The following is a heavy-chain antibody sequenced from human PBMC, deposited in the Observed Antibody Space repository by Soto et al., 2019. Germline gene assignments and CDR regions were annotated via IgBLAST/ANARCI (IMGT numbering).Heavy chain of an antibody. Sequence: QVQLQESGPGLVQPSGTLSLTCAVSGDSITGDNWWSWVRQPPGKGLEWIGEIHHSGATNYNPSRKSRVTISVDKSKNQFSLKLNSAPAADTAMFYCATQGFYRMGVWGRGTTVTVSS. CDR1: GDSITGDNW. V-gene: IGHV4-4*02. J-gene: IGHJ6*02. CDR2: IHHSGAT. CDR3: ATQGFYRMGV.